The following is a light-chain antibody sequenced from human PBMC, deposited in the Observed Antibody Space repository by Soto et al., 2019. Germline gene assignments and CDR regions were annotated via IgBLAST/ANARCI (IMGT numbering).Light chain of an antibody. V-gene: IGKV1-12*01. CDR1: QDLDRW. J-gene: IGKJ4*01. Sequence: DIKMTQSPSSLSATVGDRVTITCRASQDLDRWLAWYQQKPGEAPKVLIFAASSLQSGLPSRFSGGGSGRDFSLTISSLQHEDFATYYCKQSRSFPLTFGGGTKV. CDR3: KQSRSFPLT. CDR2: AAS.